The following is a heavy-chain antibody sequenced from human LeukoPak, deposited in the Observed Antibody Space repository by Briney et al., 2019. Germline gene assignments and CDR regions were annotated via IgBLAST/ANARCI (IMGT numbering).Heavy chain of an antibody. CDR2: IYYSGST. CDR1: GGSVTYTNYY. CDR3: ARGPVNYYYYYGMDV. Sequence: SETLSLTCTVSGGSVTYTNYYWSWIRQHPGKGLEWIGYIYYSGSTYYNPSLKSRVTISVDTSKNQFSLKLSSVTAADTAVYYCARGPVNYYYYYGMDVWGQGTTVTVSS. V-gene: IGHV4-31*03. J-gene: IGHJ6*02. D-gene: IGHD6-19*01.